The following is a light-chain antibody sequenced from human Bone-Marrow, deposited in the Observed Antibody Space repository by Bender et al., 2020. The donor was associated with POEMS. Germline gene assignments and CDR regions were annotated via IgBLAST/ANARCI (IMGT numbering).Light chain of an antibody. V-gene: IGLV1-44*01. CDR2: SNN. J-gene: IGLJ3*02. Sequence: QSVLTQPPSASGTHGQRVTISCSGSSSNIGSNTVNWYQQFPGTAPKLLIYSNNVRPSGFPDRISGSKSGTSASLAISGLQSEDEADYYCAAWDDSLNVWVFGGGTRLTVL. CDR1: SSNIGSNT. CDR3: AAWDDSLNVWV.